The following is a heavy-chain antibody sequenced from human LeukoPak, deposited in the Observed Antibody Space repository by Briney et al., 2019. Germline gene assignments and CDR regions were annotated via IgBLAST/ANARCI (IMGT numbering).Heavy chain of an antibody. CDR1: GFTFSSYW. CDR2: ISSDGSST. V-gene: IGHV3-74*01. J-gene: IGHJ4*02. Sequence: GGSLRLSCAASGFTFSSYWMHWVRQAPGKGLVWVSRISSDGSSTRYADSVKGRFTISRDNAKNTLFLQINSLRAEDTAVYYCARDNNWNYPDYWGQGTLVTVSS. D-gene: IGHD1-7*01. CDR3: ARDNNWNYPDY.